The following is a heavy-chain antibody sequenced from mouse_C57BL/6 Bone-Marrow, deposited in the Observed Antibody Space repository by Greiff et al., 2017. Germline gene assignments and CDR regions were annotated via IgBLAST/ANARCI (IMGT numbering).Heavy chain of an antibody. CDR2: INPSNGGT. J-gene: IGHJ1*03. CDR1: GYTFTSYW. Sequence: VQLQQSGTELVKPGASVKLSCKASGYTFTSYWMHWVKQRPGQGLEWIGNINPSNGGTNYNEKFKSKATLTVDKSSSTAYMQLSSLTSEDSAVYYCASSGGYYWYFDVWGTGTTVTVSS. CDR3: ASSGGYYWYFDV. V-gene: IGHV1-53*01. D-gene: IGHD1-1*02.